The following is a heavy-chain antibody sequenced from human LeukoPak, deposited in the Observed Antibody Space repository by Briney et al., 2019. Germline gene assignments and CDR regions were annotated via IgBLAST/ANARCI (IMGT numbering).Heavy chain of an antibody. V-gene: IGHV3-23*01. D-gene: IGHD5-24*01. Sequence: PGGSLRLSCAASGFTFGSSVMNWVRQAPGKGLEWVSGISGGGGSTYYADSVKGRFTISRDNSKNTLYLQVNSLRAEDTAVYYCAKGGDGYNYYFDYWGQETLVTVSS. CDR2: ISGGGGST. CDR3: AKGGDGYNYYFDY. J-gene: IGHJ4*02. CDR1: GFTFGSSV.